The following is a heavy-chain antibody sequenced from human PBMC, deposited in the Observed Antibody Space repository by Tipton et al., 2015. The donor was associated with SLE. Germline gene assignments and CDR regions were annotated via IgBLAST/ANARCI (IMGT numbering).Heavy chain of an antibody. Sequence: SLRLSCAASGFTFSSYAMSWVRQAPGKGLEWVSVIYSGGSSTYYADSVKGRFTISRDNSKNTLYLQMNSLRAEDTAVYYCATRAGWFGGVHGGFDYWGQGTLVTVSS. CDR3: ATRAGWFGGVHGGFDY. D-gene: IGHD3-10*01. CDR1: GFTFSSYA. J-gene: IGHJ4*02. V-gene: IGHV3-23*03. CDR2: IYSGGSST.